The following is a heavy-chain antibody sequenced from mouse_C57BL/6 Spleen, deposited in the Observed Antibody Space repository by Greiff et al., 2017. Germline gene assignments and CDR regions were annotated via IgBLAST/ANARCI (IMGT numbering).Heavy chain of an antibody. CDR3: ARSGTDDY. CDR2: IYPGDGAT. D-gene: IGHD3-1*01. J-gene: IGHJ2*01. Sequence: QVHVKQSGAELVKPGASVKISCKASGYAFSSYWMNWVKQRPGKGLEWIGQIYPGDGATNYNGKFKGKATLTADKSSSTAYMQLSSLTSEDSAVYFCARSGTDDYWGQGTTLTVSS. CDR1: GYAFSSYW. V-gene: IGHV1-80*01.